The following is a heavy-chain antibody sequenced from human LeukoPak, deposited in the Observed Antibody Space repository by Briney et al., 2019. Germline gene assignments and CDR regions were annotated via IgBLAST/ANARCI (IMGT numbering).Heavy chain of an antibody. CDR1: RFTFSSYA. Sequence: PGGSLRLSCAASRFTFSSYAMGWVRQAPGKGLEWVSAISGSGGSTYYADSVKGRFTISRDNSKNTLYLQMNSLRAEDTAVYYCAKYGSGWYGIDYWGQGTLVTVSS. CDR3: AKYGSGWYGIDY. D-gene: IGHD6-19*01. V-gene: IGHV3-23*01. CDR2: ISGSGGST. J-gene: IGHJ4*02.